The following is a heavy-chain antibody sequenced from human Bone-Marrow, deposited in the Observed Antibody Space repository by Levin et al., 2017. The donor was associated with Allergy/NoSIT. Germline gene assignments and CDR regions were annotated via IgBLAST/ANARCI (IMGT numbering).Heavy chain of an antibody. Sequence: SQTLSLTCAVSGPSVSAYYWSWIRQPPGKGLEWIGYIYYSGSTNYNPSLESRVTISVDTSRNQFSLRLSSVTAADTAVYYCAGGSRTFYPIDYWGQGTLVTVSS. D-gene: IGHD3-16*01. CDR3: AGGSRTFYPIDY. CDR2: IYYSGST. J-gene: IGHJ4*02. V-gene: IGHV4-59*02. CDR1: GPSVSAYY.